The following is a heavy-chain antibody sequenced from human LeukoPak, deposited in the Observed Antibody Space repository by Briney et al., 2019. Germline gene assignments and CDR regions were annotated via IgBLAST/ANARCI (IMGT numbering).Heavy chain of an antibody. V-gene: IGHV3-7*01. D-gene: IGHD1-1*01. J-gene: IGHJ3*02. CDR3: ARDTSPSSGSTYFDAFDM. Sequence: GGSLRLSCAASGFTFSSDWMHWVRQAPGKGLEWVANIKRDGSQIHYADSVKGRFTISRDNTKLFLQMNSLRVEDTARYYCARDTSPSSGSTYFDAFDMWGQGTMVSVSS. CDR1: GFTFSSDW. CDR2: IKRDGSQI.